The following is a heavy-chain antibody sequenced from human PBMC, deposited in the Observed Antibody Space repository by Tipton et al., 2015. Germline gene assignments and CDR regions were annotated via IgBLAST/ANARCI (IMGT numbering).Heavy chain of an antibody. CDR1: GDSISNYY. J-gene: IGHJ4*02. V-gene: IGHV4-59*08. D-gene: IGHD3-9*01. CDR2: IHSTGST. Sequence: TLSLTCTVSGDSISNYYWSWIRQPPGKGLEWIGYIHSTGSTDYNPSLKSRVTISLDTSKNQFSLKLNSVTAADTAVYYCACQDYDSLTRDYQTVDYWGQGTLVTVSS. CDR3: ACQDYDSLTRDYQTVDY.